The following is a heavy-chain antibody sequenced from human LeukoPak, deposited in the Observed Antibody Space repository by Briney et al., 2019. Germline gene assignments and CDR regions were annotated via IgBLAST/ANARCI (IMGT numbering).Heavy chain of an antibody. CDR2: IYNSGAKI. CDR1: GLTFSTYS. CDR3: AKDVAPDSGWDLDY. V-gene: IGHV3-23*01. D-gene: IGHD6-19*01. J-gene: IGHJ4*02. Sequence: GGSLRLSCAVSGLTFSTYSMTWVRQGPGKGLEGVPSIYNSGAKIFYADSVKGRFTISRDNSKNMLYLQMNSLRVEDTAVYYCAKDVAPDSGWDLDYWGQGTLVTVSS.